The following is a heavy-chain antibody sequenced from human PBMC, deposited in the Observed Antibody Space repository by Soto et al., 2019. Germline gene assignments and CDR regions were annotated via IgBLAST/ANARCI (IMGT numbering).Heavy chain of an antibody. Sequence: GGSLRLSCASSGFTFSSYAMIWVRQAPGKGLEWVSAISGSGGSTYYADSVKGRFTISRDNSKNTLYLQMNSLRAEDTAVYYCAKDSHPTTPPAHSDWGQGTLVTVSS. J-gene: IGHJ4*02. V-gene: IGHV3-23*01. D-gene: IGHD3-10*01. CDR2: ISGSGGST. CDR1: GFTFSSYA. CDR3: AKDSHPTTPPAHSD.